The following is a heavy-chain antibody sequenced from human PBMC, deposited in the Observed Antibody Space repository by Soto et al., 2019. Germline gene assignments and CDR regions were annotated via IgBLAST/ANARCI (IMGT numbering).Heavy chain of an antibody. CDR2: ISGDNINS. CDR3: GREGQQLAQEKYYQFNGMDV. D-gene: IGHD6-13*01. J-gene: IGHJ6*02. Sequence: ASVKVSCKASGFTFSDYGRSWGRQAPGQPLEWMGWISGDNINSKYSQKFQGRLTMTTDTSTATASLELRSLTSDDTAVYYCGREGQQLAQEKYYQFNGMDVWGQGTTVTVSS. V-gene: IGHV1-18*01. CDR1: GFTFSDYG.